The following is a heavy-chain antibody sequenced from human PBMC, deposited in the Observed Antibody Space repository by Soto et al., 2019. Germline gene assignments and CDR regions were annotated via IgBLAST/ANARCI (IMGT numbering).Heavy chain of an antibody. CDR2: IYHSGNT. CDR3: SRASASSKLRGVVIN. D-gene: IGHD3-10*01. V-gene: IGHV4-4*02. J-gene: IGHJ4*02. CDR1: GASIITDNW. Sequence: QVQLQESGPGLVKPSGTLSLTCALSGASIITDNWWSWVRQPPGKEMEWIGEIYHSGNTNFNPSGKSRVTISVDTSKNQFSLPVSSVTAADTAIYYCSRASASSKLRGVVINWDQGPLVTVPS.